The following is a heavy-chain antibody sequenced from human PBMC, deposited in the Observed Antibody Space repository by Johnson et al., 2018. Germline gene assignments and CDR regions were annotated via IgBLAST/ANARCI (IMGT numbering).Heavy chain of an antibody. Sequence: VQLQESGGGRIQXGESLRLXCAASGFRFSSYAMHWVRQAPGKGLEWVSAINNRGDRTYYAASVKGRFTISRDDSKNTFNLQMSSLRVKDMALYYCAKGPSTVIIDTWGRGTLVTVSP. CDR2: INNRGDRT. CDR3: AKGPSTVIIDT. V-gene: IGHV3-23*01. D-gene: IGHD4-11*01. J-gene: IGHJ4*02. CDR1: GFRFSSYA.